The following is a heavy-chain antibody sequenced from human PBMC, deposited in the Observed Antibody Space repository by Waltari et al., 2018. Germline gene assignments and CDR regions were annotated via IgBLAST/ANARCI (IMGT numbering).Heavy chain of an antibody. Sequence: EVQLLESGGGLVQPGGSLRLSCAASGFTFSSYAITWVRQAPGKGLGVVSAVSGRSGSTYGGDSVKGRFTISRDKSKNTLYLQMNSLRAEDTAVYYCAKILGSSGWYGGFDYWGQGTLVTVSS. CDR1: GFTFSSYA. CDR2: VSGRSGST. V-gene: IGHV3-23*01. CDR3: AKILGSSGWYGGFDY. D-gene: IGHD6-19*01. J-gene: IGHJ4*02.